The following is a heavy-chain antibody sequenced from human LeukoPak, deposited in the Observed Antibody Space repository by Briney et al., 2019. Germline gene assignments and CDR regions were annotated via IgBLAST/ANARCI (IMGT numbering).Heavy chain of an antibody. J-gene: IGHJ4*02. CDR3: AFQYYYDSSGYYFDY. V-gene: IGHV3-9*01. D-gene: IGHD3-22*01. Sequence: GRSLRLSCAASGFTFDDYAMPWVRQAPGKGLEWVSGISWNSGSIGYADSVKGRFTISRDNAKNSLYLQMNSLRAEDTALYYCAFQYYYDSSGYYFDYWGQGTLVTVSS. CDR2: ISWNSGSI. CDR1: GFTFDDYA.